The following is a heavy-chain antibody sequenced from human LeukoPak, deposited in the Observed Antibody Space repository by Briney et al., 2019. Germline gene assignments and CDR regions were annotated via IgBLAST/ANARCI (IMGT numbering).Heavy chain of an antibody. Sequence: GASVKVSCKASGYTFTSYYMHWVRQAPGQGLEWMGIINPSGGSTSYTQKFQGRVTMTRNTSISTAYMELSSLRSEDTAVYYCARVGDNWNYWGQGTLVTVSS. CDR2: INPSGGST. J-gene: IGHJ4*02. D-gene: IGHD1-20*01. V-gene: IGHV1-46*01. CDR3: ARVGDNWNY. CDR1: GYTFTSYY.